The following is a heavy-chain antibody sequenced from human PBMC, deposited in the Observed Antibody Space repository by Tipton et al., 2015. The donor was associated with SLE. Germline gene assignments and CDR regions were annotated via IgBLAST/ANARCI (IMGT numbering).Heavy chain of an antibody. V-gene: IGHV4-34*01. Sequence: REGVGEIDPRRSLNYNPSRKSRLTMSVDPSKTQFPLKVTSVTAADTAVYYCARGRSSTPYSMDVWGKGTTVTVSS. D-gene: IGHD2-2*01. CDR3: ARGRSSTPYSMDV. J-gene: IGHJ6*03. CDR2: IDPRRSL.